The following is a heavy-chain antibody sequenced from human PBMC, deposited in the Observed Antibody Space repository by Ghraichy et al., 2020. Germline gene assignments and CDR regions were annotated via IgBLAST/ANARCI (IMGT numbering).Heavy chain of an antibody. CDR3: ASDLSRSSYFDS. CDR1: GFTVSSNY. V-gene: IGHV3-66*02. Sequence: GGSLRLSCAASGFTVSSNYMSWVRQAPGKGLEWVSVLYSDGTTYYADSVKGRFTISRDNSKNTLYLQMNSLRAEDTAVYYCASDLSRSSYFDSWGQGTLVTVSS. CDR2: LYSDGTT. J-gene: IGHJ4*02. D-gene: IGHD6-13*01.